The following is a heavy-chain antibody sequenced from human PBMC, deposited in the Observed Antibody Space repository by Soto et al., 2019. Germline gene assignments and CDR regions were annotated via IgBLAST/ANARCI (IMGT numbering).Heavy chain of an antibody. D-gene: IGHD3-10*01. J-gene: IGHJ4*02. CDR1: GFTFDDHT. CDR2: LSWDGGTT. V-gene: IGHV3-43*01. Sequence: EVLLAESGGVVVKPGGSLRLSCVISGFTFDDHTMHWVRQAPGKGLEWISLLSWDGGTTYYAESVKGRFTISRDIGKNSLFMEMDSRRTEGSALYYCTKVKKKYGATGGVDFDSWGQGTLVPVSS. CDR3: TKVKKKYGATGGVDFDS.